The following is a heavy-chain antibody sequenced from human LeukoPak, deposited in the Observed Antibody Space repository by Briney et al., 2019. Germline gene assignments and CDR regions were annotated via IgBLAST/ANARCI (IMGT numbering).Heavy chain of an antibody. V-gene: IGHV6-1*01. D-gene: IGHD3-16*01. CDR1: GDIVSSNSAA. CDR3: ARGWGGNIDQ. CDR2: TYYRSKWYT. Sequence: SQTLSLTCAISGDIVSSNSAAWNWIRQSPSRGLEWLGRTYYRSKWYTYYAVSVKGRITINSDTSKNQFPLQLNSVTPEDTAVYYCARGWGGNIDQWGQGTLVTVSS. J-gene: IGHJ5*02.